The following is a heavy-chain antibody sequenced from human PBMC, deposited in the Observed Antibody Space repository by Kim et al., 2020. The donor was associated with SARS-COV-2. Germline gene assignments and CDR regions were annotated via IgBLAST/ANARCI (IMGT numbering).Heavy chain of an antibody. CDR2: ISAYNGNT. Sequence: ASVKVSCKASGYTFTSYGISWVRQAPGQGLEWMGWISAYNGNTNYAQKLQGRVTMTTDTSTSTAYMELRSLRSDDTAVYYCARGCGLDSPGGSCYSDYYYYYGMDVWGQGTTVTVSS. CDR3: ARGCGLDSPGGSCYSDYYYYYGMDV. J-gene: IGHJ6*02. V-gene: IGHV1-18*04. CDR1: GYTFTSYG. D-gene: IGHD2-15*01.